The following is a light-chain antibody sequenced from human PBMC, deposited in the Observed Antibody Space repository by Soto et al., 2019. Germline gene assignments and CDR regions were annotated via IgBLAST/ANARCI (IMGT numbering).Light chain of an antibody. V-gene: IGLV2-14*01. J-gene: IGLJ3*02. CDR1: SSDVGGSKY. CDR2: DVS. CDR3: ASYTTFNTTV. Sequence: QSALTQPASVSGSPGQSITISCTGTSSDVGGSKYVSWYQQPPGKAPRIIIYDVSDRPSGVSYRFSGSKSGNTASLTISGLQADDEADYYCASYTTFNTTVFGGGTKLTVL.